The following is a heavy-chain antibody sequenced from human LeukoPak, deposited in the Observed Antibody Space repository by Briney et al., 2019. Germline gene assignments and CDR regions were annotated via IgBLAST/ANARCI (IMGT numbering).Heavy chain of an antibody. Sequence: GSLRLSCAASGFTFSSYWMSWVRQPPGKGLEWIGEINHSGSTNYNPSLKSRVTISVDTSKNQFSLKLSSVTAADTAVYYCARRGFGDGYNWNFDYWGQGTLVTVSS. CDR2: INHSGST. CDR3: ARRGFGDGYNWNFDY. J-gene: IGHJ4*02. CDR1: GFTFSSYW. V-gene: IGHV4-34*01. D-gene: IGHD5-24*01.